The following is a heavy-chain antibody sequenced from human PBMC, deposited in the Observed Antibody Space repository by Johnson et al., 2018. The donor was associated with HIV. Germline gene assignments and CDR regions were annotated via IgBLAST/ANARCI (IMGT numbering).Heavy chain of an antibody. CDR2: ISYDGSKK. V-gene: IGHV3-30*18. Sequence: QVQLVESGGGLVQPGGSLRLSCAASGFTFSRNDMHWVRQAPGKGLEWVAVISYDGSKKDYADSVKGRFTISRDNSKNTLHLQMNSLRAEDTAVYYCAKCIWGSSLIDAFDIWGQGTMVTVSS. J-gene: IGHJ3*02. CDR3: AKCIWGSSLIDAFDI. CDR1: GFTFSRND. D-gene: IGHD6-13*01.